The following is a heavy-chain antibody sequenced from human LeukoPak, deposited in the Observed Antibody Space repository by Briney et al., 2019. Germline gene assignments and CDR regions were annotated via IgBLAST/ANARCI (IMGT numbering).Heavy chain of an antibody. D-gene: IGHD4-17*01. Sequence: GGSLRLSCAASGFTVSGNYMTWVRQAPGMGLEWVSVIYSGGNTYYADSVKGRFTISRDNSKNTLYLQMNSLRAEDTAVYYCAGEGGAYGDYLIGYWGQGTLVTVSS. V-gene: IGHV3-66*02. J-gene: IGHJ4*02. CDR1: GFTVSGNY. CDR3: AGEGGAYGDYLIGY. CDR2: IYSGGNT.